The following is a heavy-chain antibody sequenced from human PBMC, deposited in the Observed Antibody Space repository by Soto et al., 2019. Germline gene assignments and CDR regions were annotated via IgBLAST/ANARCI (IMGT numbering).Heavy chain of an antibody. D-gene: IGHD2-15*01. CDR2: IYYSGST. J-gene: IGHJ4*02. CDR1: GGSISSYY. CDR3: ARGYCSGGSCYCDY. V-gene: IGHV4-59*01. Sequence: QVQLQESGPGLVKPSETLSLTCTVSGGSISSYYWSWIRQPPGKGLEWIGYIYYSGSTNYNPSLKSRVTISVDTSKNQFSLKLSSVTAAYTAVYYCARGYCSGGSCYCDYWGQGTLVTVSS.